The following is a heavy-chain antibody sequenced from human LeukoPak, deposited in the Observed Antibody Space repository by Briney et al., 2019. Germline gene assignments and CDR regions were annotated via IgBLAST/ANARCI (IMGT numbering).Heavy chain of an antibody. CDR2: VSGSGGAT. J-gene: IGHJ4*02. CDR1: GFTFSSYA. V-gene: IGHV3-23*01. CDR3: ARKAAPTSGYDY. D-gene: IGHD5-18*01. Sequence: GGSLRLSCAASGFTFSSYAMDWVRQAPGKGLEWVSAVSGSGGATYYADSVRGRFTVSRDNSKNTQYLQMNSLRAEDTALYYCARKAAPTSGYDYWGQGILVTVSS.